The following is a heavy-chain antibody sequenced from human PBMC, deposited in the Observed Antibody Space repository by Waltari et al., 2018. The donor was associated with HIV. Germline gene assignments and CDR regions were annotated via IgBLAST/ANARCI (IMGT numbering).Heavy chain of an antibody. Sequence: QVQLVESGGGVVQPGRSLRLPCRVAGVNFEHHDMHWVGQAPGKGLELWAVISDVGNANYYADSVMARFTISRDNSKTTLYLQLNSLRIEDTAVYYCVKDHCINGVCLFNYYYNGLDVWGQGTTVTVSS. D-gene: IGHD2-8*01. CDR1: GVNFEHHD. J-gene: IGHJ6*02. CDR2: ISDVGNAN. V-gene: IGHV3-30*18. CDR3: VKDHCINGVCLFNYYYNGLDV.